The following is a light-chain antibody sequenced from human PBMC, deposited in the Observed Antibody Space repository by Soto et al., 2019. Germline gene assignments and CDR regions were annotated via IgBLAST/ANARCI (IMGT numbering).Light chain of an antibody. V-gene: IGLV1-44*01. CDR3: ATWDDSRKGV. Sequence: QSVLTQPPSVSGAPGQRVIISCSGSTSNIESHSVNWFQQVPGTAPRLLIITNNRRPSGVPDRFSGSKSGASASLAISGLQSEDEATYYCATWDDSRKGVFGTGTKVTVL. CDR2: TNN. CDR1: TSNIESHS. J-gene: IGLJ1*01.